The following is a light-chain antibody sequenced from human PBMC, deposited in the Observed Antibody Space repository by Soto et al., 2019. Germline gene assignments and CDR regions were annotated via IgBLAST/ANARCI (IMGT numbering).Light chain of an antibody. J-gene: IGKJ5*01. V-gene: IGKV3-11*01. Sequence: ENVLTQSPATLSLSPGEIATLSFSASQSASSYLAWYQQKPGQAPRLLIYDASNRATGIPARFSGSGSGTDFTLTISSLEPEDFAVYYCQQRSNWPPITFGQGTRLENK. CDR2: DAS. CDR3: QQRSNWPPIT. CDR1: QSASSY.